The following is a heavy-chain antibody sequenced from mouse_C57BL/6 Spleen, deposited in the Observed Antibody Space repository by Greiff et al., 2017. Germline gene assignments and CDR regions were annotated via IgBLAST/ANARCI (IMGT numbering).Heavy chain of an antibody. CDR1: GYAFSSSW. CDR2: IYPGDGDT. D-gene: IGHD2-5*01. J-gene: IGHJ2*01. CDR3: ARGYYSKGDY. V-gene: IGHV1-82*01. Sequence: QVQLQQSGPELVKPGASVKISCKASGYAFSSSWMNWVKQRPGKGLEWIGRIYPGDGDTNYNGKFKGKATLTADKSSSTAYMQLSSLTSEDSAVYFCARGYYSKGDYWGQGTTLTVSS.